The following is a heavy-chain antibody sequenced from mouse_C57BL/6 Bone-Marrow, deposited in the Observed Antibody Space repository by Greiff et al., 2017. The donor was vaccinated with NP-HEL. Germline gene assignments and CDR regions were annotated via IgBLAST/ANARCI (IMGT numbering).Heavy chain of an antibody. D-gene: IGHD2-4*01. CDR2: INPNNGGT. J-gene: IGHJ1*03. CDR3: ARREGYDYGDWYFDV. Sequence: EVQLQQSGPELVKPGASVKISCKASGYTFTDYYMNWVKQSHGKSLEWIGDINPNNGGTSYIQKFKGKATLTVDKSSSTAYMELRSLTSEDSAVYYCARREGYDYGDWYFDVWGTGTTVTVSS. CDR1: GYTFTDYY. V-gene: IGHV1-26*01.